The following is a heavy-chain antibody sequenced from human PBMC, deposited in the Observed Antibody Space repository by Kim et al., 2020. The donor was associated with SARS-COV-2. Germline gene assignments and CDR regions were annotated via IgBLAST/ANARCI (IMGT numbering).Heavy chain of an antibody. CDR3: ARHRFPYSSGWYENYFDY. J-gene: IGHJ4*02. CDR1: GGSISSYY. CDR2: IYYSGST. Sequence: SETLSLTCTVSGGSISSYYWSWIRQPPGKGLEWIGYIYYSGSTNYNPSLKSRVTISVDTSKNQFSLKLSSVTAADTAVYYCARHRFPYSSGWYENYFDYWGQGTLVTVSS. D-gene: IGHD6-19*01. V-gene: IGHV4-59*08.